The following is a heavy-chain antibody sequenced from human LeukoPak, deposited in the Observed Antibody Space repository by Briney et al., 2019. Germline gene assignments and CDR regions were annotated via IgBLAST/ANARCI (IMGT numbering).Heavy chain of an antibody. CDR3: ARVVYCGGKCYPHFDH. Sequence: SETLSLTCAVYGGSFSGYYWSWIRQPPGKGLEWIGEINDSGSSNYNPSLKSRVTISVDTSKNQFSLKLNSVTAADTAVYYCARVVYCGGKCYPHFDHWGPGTLVTVSS. D-gene: IGHD2-21*01. CDR2: INDSGSS. CDR1: GGSFSGYY. J-gene: IGHJ4*02. V-gene: IGHV4-34*01.